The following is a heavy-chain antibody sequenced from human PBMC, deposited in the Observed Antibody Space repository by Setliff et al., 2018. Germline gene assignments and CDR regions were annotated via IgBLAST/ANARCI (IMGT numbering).Heavy chain of an antibody. CDR2: TIPIFGTT. Sequence: GASVKVSCKASGGTFSNYGISWVRQAPGQGLEWMGGTIPIFGTTDYAQKFQGRVTIITDDSTSTAFVQLSSLTSEDTAVYYCVREGVDTRSSTDYRYYMDVWGKGTTVTSP. CDR1: GGTFSNYG. CDR3: VREGVDTRSSTDYRYYMDV. D-gene: IGHD5-18*01. J-gene: IGHJ6*03. V-gene: IGHV1-69*05.